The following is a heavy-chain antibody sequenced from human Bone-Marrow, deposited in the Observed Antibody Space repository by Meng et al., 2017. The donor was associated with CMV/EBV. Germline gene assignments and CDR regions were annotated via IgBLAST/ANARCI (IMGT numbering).Heavy chain of an antibody. Sequence: GESLKISCAASGFTFSSYGMHWVRQAPGKGLEWVAFIRYDGSNKYYADSVKGRFTISRDNSKNTLYLQMNSLRAEDTAVYYCARATSPGGYFPFSYYYGMDVWGQGNTVNGAS. CDR3: ARATSPGGYFPFSYYYGMDV. CDR2: IRYDGSNK. J-gene: IGHJ6*01. CDR1: GFTFSSYG. D-gene: IGHD2-2*03. V-gene: IGHV3-30*02.